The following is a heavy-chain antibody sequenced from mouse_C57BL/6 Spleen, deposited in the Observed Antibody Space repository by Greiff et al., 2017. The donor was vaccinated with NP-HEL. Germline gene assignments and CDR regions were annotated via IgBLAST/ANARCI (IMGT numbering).Heavy chain of an antibody. CDR2: IDPSDSYT. Sequence: QVQLQQSGAELVKPGASVKLSCKASGYTFTSYWMQWVKQRPGQGLEWIGEIDPSDSYTNYNQKFKGKATLTVDTSSSTAYMQLSSLTSEDSAVYYCAREDYGKSFDYWGQGTTLTVSS. V-gene: IGHV1-50*01. D-gene: IGHD1-1*01. CDR1: GYTFTSYW. CDR3: AREDYGKSFDY. J-gene: IGHJ2*01.